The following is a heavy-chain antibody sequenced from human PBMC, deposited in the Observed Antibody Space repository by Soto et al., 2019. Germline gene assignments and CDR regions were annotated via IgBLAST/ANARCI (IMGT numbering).Heavy chain of an antibody. CDR1: GFTFSSYG. CDR2: ISYDGSNK. D-gene: IGHD3-22*01. V-gene: IGHV3-30*18. CDR3: AKLAYYYDSSGYSPVDY. J-gene: IGHJ4*02. Sequence: QVQLVESGGGVVQPGRSLRLSCAASGFTFSSYGRHWVRQAPGKGLEWVAVISYDGSNKYYADSVKGRFTISRDNSKNTLYLQMNSLRAEDTAVYYCAKLAYYYDSSGYSPVDYWGQGTLVTVSS.